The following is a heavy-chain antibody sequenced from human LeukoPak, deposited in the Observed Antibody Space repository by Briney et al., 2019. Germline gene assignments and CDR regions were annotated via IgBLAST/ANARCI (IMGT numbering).Heavy chain of an antibody. J-gene: IGHJ6*03. CDR3: AREECSGGSCYSSYYYYYMDV. CDR1: GGSISSYY. D-gene: IGHD2-15*01. Sequence: PSETLSLTCTVSGGSISSYYWSWIRQPAGKGLEWIGRIYTSGSTNYNPSLKSRVTMSADTSKNQFSLKLSSVTAADTAVYYCAREECSGGSCYSSYYYYYMDVWGKGTTVTVSS. CDR2: IYTSGST. V-gene: IGHV4-4*07.